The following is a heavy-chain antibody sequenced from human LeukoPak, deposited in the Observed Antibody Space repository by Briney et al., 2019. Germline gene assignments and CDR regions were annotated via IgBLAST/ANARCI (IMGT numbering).Heavy chain of an antibody. D-gene: IGHD3-16*02. J-gene: IGHJ4*02. V-gene: IGHV4-59*01. CDR2: INYSGST. CDR1: GGSISSYY. Sequence: SETLSLTCTVSGGSISSYYWSWIRQPPGKGLEWIGYINYSGSTNYNPSLKSRVTISVDTSKNQFSLKLSSVTAADTAVYYCARTQTFGGVIVNWGQGTLVTVSS. CDR3: ARTQTFGGVIVN.